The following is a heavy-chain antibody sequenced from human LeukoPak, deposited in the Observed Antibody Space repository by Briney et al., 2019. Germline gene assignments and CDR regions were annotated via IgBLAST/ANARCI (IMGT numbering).Heavy chain of an antibody. J-gene: IGHJ5*02. CDR3: LRVDDTNGHNWFDP. V-gene: IGHV3-74*01. CDR1: GFSFSYYW. Sequence: GGSLRLSCAASGFSFSYYWMHWVRQGSGKGPVWASRIIGDGTRTDYADSVKGRFTISRDNAKSTLYLQMNSLTVEDTAVYYCLRVDDTNGHNWFDPWGQGTLVTVSS. CDR2: IIGDGTRT. D-gene: IGHD2-8*01.